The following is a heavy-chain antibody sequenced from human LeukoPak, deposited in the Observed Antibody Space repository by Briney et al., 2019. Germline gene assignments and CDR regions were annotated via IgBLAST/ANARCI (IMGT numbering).Heavy chain of an antibody. J-gene: IGHJ4*02. D-gene: IGHD3-22*01. CDR1: GYTFTSHG. CDR2: ISAYNGET. CDR3: ARDSYDSSGYSGGDY. V-gene: IGHV1-18*01. Sequence: ASVKVSCKTYGYTFTSHGISWVRQAPGQGLEWMGWISAYNGETHYAQNLQGRVTMTTDTSTSTAYMELRSLRSDDTAVYYCARDSYDSSGYSGGDYWGQGTLVTVSS.